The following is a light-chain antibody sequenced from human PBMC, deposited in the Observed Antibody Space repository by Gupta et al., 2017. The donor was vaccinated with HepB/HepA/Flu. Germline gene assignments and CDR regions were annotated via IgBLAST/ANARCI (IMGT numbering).Light chain of an antibody. V-gene: IGKV3-15*01. CDR2: DAS. Sequence: EIVMTQSPATLSVSPGERATLSCRASQSVTTKLAWYQQKPGQAPRLLIYDASTRATGIPARFSGSGSGTEFTLTISSLQSEDFAVYYCQQDNNWPRTVGQGTKVEIK. CDR1: QSVTTK. J-gene: IGKJ1*01. CDR3: QQDNNWPRT.